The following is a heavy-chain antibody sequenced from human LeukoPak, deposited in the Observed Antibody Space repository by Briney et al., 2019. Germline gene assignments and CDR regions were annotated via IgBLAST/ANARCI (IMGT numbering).Heavy chain of an antibody. J-gene: IGHJ4*02. Sequence: SETLSLTCTVSGGSISSYYWSWIRQPPGKRLEWIGYIYYSGSTNYNPSLKSRVTISVDTSKNQFSLKLSSVTAADTAVYYCARDRSSSWYSGYFDYWGQGTLVTVSS. V-gene: IGHV4-59*01. CDR2: IYYSGST. CDR1: GGSISSYY. CDR3: ARDRSSSWYSGYFDY. D-gene: IGHD6-13*01.